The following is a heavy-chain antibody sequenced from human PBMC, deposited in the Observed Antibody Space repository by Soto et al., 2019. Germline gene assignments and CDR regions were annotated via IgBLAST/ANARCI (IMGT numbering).Heavy chain of an antibody. CDR2: MSGSSSTT. CDR1: GLTFSNYA. Sequence: GGSLRLSCATSGLTFSNYAMSWVRQAPGGRLEWVSSMSGSSSTTYYADSVKGRFTISRDRSKNALYLQMSSLRAEDTALYYCATNPERELPRVIDFWGQGTLVTVSS. V-gene: IGHV3-23*01. J-gene: IGHJ4*02. D-gene: IGHD1-7*01. CDR3: ATNPERELPRVIDF.